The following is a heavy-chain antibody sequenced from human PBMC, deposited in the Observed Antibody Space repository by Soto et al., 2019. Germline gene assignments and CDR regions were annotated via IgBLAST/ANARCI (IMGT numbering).Heavy chain of an antibody. Sequence: ASVKVSCKASGYTFSGYYIHWLRQAPGQGLEWMGWINPNSGGTNYAQKFQGRVTVTRDTPTSTAYMELSRLTSDDTAVYYCARSLTEGYCTITGCYTRPLYGMDVWGQGTTATVSS. CDR2: INPNSGGT. V-gene: IGHV1-2*02. J-gene: IGHJ6*02. CDR3: ARSLTEGYCTITGCYTRPLYGMDV. D-gene: IGHD2-2*02. CDR1: GYTFSGYY.